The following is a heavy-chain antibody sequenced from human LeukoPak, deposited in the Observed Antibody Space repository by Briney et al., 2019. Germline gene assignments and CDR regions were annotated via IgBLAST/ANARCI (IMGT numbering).Heavy chain of an antibody. J-gene: IGHJ6*03. V-gene: IGHV4-59*01. Sequence: SETLSLTCTVSGGSISSYYWSWIRQPPGKGLEWIGYIYYSGSTNYNPSLKSRVTISVDTSKNQFSLKLSSVTAADTAVYYCARGNYYDSSGYYYNYYYYYMDVWGKGTTVTISS. D-gene: IGHD3-22*01. CDR2: IYYSGST. CDR3: ARGNYYDSSGYYYNYYYYYMDV. CDR1: GGSISSYY.